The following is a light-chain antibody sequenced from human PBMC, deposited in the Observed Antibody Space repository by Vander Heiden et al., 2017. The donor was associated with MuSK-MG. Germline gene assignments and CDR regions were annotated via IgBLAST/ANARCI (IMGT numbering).Light chain of an antibody. CDR1: QSISSY. Sequence: DIQMTQSPSSLSASVGDRVTITCRASQSISSYLNWYQQKPGKAPKLLIYAASSLQSGVPSRFSGSGSGTDFTLTISSLQPEDFATYYCQQSYSTPRRTFGQGTKVXIK. V-gene: IGKV1-39*01. CDR2: AAS. CDR3: QQSYSTPRRT. J-gene: IGKJ1*01.